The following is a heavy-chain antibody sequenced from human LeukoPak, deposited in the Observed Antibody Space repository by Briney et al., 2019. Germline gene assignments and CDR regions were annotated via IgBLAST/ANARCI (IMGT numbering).Heavy chain of an antibody. CDR2: IYYSGST. J-gene: IGHJ6*03. Sequence: SETLSLTCTVSGGSISSGGYYWSWIRQHPGKGLEWIGYIYYSGSTYYNPSLKSRVTISVDTSKNQFSLKLSSVTAADTAVYYCAQSLASRTYYYYYYMDVWGKGITVAVSS. D-gene: IGHD2-15*01. CDR3: AQSLASRTYYYYYYMDV. V-gene: IGHV4-31*03. CDR1: GGSISSGGYY.